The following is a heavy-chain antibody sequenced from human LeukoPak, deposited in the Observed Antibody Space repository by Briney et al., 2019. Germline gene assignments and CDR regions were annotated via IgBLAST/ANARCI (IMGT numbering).Heavy chain of an antibody. CDR1: GGSISSSSYY. CDR3: ARQKIAARPGGFDY. D-gene: IGHD6-6*01. J-gene: IGHJ4*02. Sequence: SQTLSLTCTVSGGSISSSSYYWSWVRQPAGGGLEWIGRIYSNGNTNYNPSLNNRVTISIDTSQNQFSLKLTSVTAADTAVYYCARQKIAARPGGFDYWGQGTLVTVSS. CDR2: IYSNGNT. V-gene: IGHV4-61*02.